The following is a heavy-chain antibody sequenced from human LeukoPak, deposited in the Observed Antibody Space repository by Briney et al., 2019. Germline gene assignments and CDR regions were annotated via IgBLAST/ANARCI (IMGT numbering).Heavy chain of an antibody. CDR3: TRAVQYYYDSSVFDY. CDR2: IRSKSYGGTT. Sequence: GGSLRLSCTASGFTFGDYAMSWFRQAPGKGLEWVGFIRSKSYGGTTEYAASVKGRFTISRDDSKSIAYLQMNSLKTEDTAVYYCTRAVQYYYDSSVFDYWGQGTLVTVSS. D-gene: IGHD3-22*01. CDR1: GFTFGDYA. J-gene: IGHJ4*02. V-gene: IGHV3-49*03.